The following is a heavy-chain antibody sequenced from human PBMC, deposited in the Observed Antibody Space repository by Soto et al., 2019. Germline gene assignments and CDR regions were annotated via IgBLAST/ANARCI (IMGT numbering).Heavy chain of an antibody. CDR3: ARVRFGDAFDY. Sequence: QVQLVQSGPEVKKPGASVKVSCEVSGYRFPSFGINWVRQAPGQGLEWVGWVNPDNHHTNYAQNLQHRVSLTTDTSTNTAFLELRDLTSDDTAVYYCARVRFGDAFDYWGQGPLVTVSS. D-gene: IGHD4-17*01. CDR2: VNPDNHHT. V-gene: IGHV1-18*01. J-gene: IGHJ4*02. CDR1: GYRFPSFG.